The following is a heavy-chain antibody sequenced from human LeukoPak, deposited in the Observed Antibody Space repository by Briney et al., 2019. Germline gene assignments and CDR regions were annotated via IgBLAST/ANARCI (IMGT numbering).Heavy chain of an antibody. CDR2: IIPIFGTA. Sequence: SAKVSCKASGYTFTSYYMHWVRQAPGQGLEWMGGIIPIFGTANYAQKFQGRVTITADESTSTAYMELSSLRSEDTAVYYCAREGYYDSSGYYQFDYWGQGTLVTVSS. J-gene: IGHJ4*02. D-gene: IGHD3-22*01. CDR3: AREGYYDSSGYYQFDY. CDR1: GYTFTSYY. V-gene: IGHV1-69*13.